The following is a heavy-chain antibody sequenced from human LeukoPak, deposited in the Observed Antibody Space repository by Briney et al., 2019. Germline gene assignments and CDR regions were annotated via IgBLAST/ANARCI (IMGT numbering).Heavy chain of an antibody. CDR1: GFTFSSYE. CDR3: ARGSYDDSSGYLRDY. CDR2: ISSSGSTI. D-gene: IGHD3-22*01. J-gene: IGHJ4*02. V-gene: IGHV3-48*03. Sequence: PGGSLRLSCAASGFTFSSYEMNWVRQAPGKGLEWVSYISSSGSTIYYADSVKGRFTISRDNAKNSLYLQMNSLRAEDTAVYYCARGSYDDSSGYLRDYWGQGTLVTVSS.